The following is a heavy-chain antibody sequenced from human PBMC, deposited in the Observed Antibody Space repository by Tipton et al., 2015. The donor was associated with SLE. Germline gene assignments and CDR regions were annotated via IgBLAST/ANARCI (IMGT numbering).Heavy chain of an antibody. J-gene: IGHJ3*02. CDR3: ARGLGGESAFDI. V-gene: IGHV4-59*01. CDR1: GGSISSYY. CDR2: IYYSGST. D-gene: IGHD2-21*01. Sequence: TLSLTCTVSGGSISSYYWSWIRQPPGKGLEWIGYIYYSGSTNYNPSLKSRVAISVDTSKNQFSLKLSSVTAADTAVYYCARGLGGESAFDIWGQGTMVTVSS.